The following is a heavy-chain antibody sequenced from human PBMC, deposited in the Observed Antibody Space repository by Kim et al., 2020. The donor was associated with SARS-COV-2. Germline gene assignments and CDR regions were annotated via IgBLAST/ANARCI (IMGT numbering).Heavy chain of an antibody. V-gene: IGHV3-30*18. J-gene: IGHJ4*01. D-gene: IGHD6-13*01. CDR1: GFTFSSYG. CDR2: ISYDGSNK. Sequence: GGSLRLSCAASGFTFSSYGMHWVRQAPGKGLEWVAVISYDGSNKYYADSVKGRFTISRDNSKNTLYLQMNSLRAEDTAVYYCAKEYSSSWYDPHNYYFD. CDR3: AKEYSSSWYDPHNYYFD.